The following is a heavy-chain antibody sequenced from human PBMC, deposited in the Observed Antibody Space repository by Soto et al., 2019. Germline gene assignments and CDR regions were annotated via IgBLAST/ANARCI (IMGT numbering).Heavy chain of an antibody. CDR1: GGSFSGYY. CDR2: TNHSGST. D-gene: IGHD3-9*01. J-gene: IGHJ5*02. Sequence: SETLSLTCAVYGGSFSGYYWSWIRQPPGKGLEWIGETNHSGSTNYNPSLKSRVTISVDTSKNQFSLKLSSVTAADTAVYYCARWDILTGYSTYNWIDPWGQGTLVTVSS. V-gene: IGHV4-34*01. CDR3: ARWDILTGYSTYNWIDP.